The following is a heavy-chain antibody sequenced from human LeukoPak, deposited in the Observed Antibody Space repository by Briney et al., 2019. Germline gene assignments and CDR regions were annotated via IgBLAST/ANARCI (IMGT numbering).Heavy chain of an antibody. CDR3: ARGRPEPAYFDY. Sequence: SDTLSLTCTVSGGSINSDSFYWGWVRQHPGKGLDRIGYIYYSGDSYYNPSLKSRVTVSVDTSKNQFSLKLRSVTAADTAVYYCARGRPEPAYFDYWGRGTLVTVPS. CDR2: IYYSGDS. CDR1: GGSINSDSFY. D-gene: IGHD2-2*01. V-gene: IGHV4-39*01. J-gene: IGHJ4*02.